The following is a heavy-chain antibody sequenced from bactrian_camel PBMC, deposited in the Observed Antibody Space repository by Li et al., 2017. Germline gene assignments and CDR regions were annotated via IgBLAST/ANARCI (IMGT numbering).Heavy chain of an antibody. CDR2: INSDFNT. J-gene: IGHJ4*01. V-gene: IGHV3S53*01. CDR3: AAVTPGGRVCVATMPPFAKL. Sequence: HVQLVESGGASVERGGSLTLSCSISGRSGGRHWVAWFRQAPGKEREGIATINSDFNTNYVESMRGRFTISRDNAKNTVFLEVTGLKAEDTAMYYCAAVTPGGRVCVATMPPFAKLRGQGTQVTVS. D-gene: IGHD4*01. CDR1: GRSGGRHW.